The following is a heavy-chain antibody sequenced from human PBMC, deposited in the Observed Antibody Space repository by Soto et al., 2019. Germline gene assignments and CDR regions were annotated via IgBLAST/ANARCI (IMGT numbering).Heavy chain of an antibody. CDR2: INPILSMS. CDR3: ATSYGSGYRAFDS. J-gene: IGHJ4*02. D-gene: IGHD3-10*01. CDR1: GDTFNFYT. V-gene: IGHV1-69*02. Sequence: QVQLVQSGADVQRPGSSVRVSCKASGDTFNFYTIHWVRQAPGQGLQWMGRINPILSMSNYAPRFQGRVTMTADKYTSTAYMELSSLRSEDTAMYYCATSYGSGYRAFDSWGQGALVTVSS.